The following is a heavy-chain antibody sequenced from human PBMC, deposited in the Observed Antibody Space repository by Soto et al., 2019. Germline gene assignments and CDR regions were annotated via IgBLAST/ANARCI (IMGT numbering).Heavy chain of an antibody. J-gene: IGHJ4*02. CDR1: GYTFTSYG. V-gene: IGHV1-18*01. CDR2: ISAYNGNT. CDR3: AREYCANALCYLPDY. D-gene: IGHD2-8*01. Sequence: GASVKVSCKASGYTFTSYGISWVRQAPGQGLEWMGWISAYNGNTNYAQKLQGRVTMTTDTSTSTAYMELRSLRSDDTAVYYCAREYCANALCYLPDYWGQGTLVTVSS.